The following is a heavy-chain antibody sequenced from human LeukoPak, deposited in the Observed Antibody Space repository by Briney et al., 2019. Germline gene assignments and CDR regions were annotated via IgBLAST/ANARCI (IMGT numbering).Heavy chain of an antibody. V-gene: IGHV4-61*02. CDR2: IYTRGST. CDR1: GGSLSSGSYY. CDR3: ASASRGVLRFLEWSPPPFDY. Sequence: SETLSLTCTVSGGSLSSGSYYWSWIRQPAGTGLEWIGRIYTRGSTNYNPSLKSRVTISVDTSKNQFSLKLSSVTAADTAVYYCASASRGVLRFLEWSPPPFDYWGQGTLVTASS. D-gene: IGHD3-3*01. J-gene: IGHJ4*02.